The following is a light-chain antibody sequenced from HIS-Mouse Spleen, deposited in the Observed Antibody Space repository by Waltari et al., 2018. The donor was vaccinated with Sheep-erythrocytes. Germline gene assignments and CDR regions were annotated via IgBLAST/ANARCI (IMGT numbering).Light chain of an antibody. Sequence: QSALTQPRSVSGSPGQSVTISCTGTSSDVGGYNYVSWYQQHPGKAPKPMIYDVRKRPSGVPDRFSGSKSGNTASLTVSGLQAEDEADYYCSSYAGSNNYVFGTGTKVTVL. CDR3: SSYAGSNNYV. CDR2: DVR. J-gene: IGLJ1*01. V-gene: IGLV2-11*01. CDR1: SSDVGGYNY.